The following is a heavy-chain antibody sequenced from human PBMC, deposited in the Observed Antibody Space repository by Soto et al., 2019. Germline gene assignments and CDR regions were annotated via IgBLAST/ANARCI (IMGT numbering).Heavy chain of an antibody. CDR1: GFTFSSYS. CDR2: ISSSSSTI. D-gene: IGHD6-19*01. J-gene: IGHJ4*02. Sequence: EVQLVESGGGLVQPGGSLRLSCAASGFTFSSYSMNWVRQAPGKGLEWVSYISSSSSTIYYADSVKGRFTISRDNAKNSLYLQMNSLRDEDTAVYYCARMEGYSSGWSPEYYFDYWGQGTLVTVSS. CDR3: ARMEGYSSGWSPEYYFDY. V-gene: IGHV3-48*02.